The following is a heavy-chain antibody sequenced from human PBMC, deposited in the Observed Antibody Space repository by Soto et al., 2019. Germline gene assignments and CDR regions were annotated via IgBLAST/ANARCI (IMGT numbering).Heavy chain of an antibody. J-gene: IGHJ4*02. D-gene: IGHD1-26*01. CDR3: ARELSGSYSRGFDY. Sequence: PGGSLRLSCAASGFTFSSYGMHWVRQAPGKGLEWVAVIWYDGSNKYYADSVKGRFTISRDNSKNTLYLQMNSLRAEDTAVYYCARELSGSYSRGFDYWGQGTLVTVSS. CDR2: IWYDGSNK. CDR1: GFTFSSYG. V-gene: IGHV3-33*01.